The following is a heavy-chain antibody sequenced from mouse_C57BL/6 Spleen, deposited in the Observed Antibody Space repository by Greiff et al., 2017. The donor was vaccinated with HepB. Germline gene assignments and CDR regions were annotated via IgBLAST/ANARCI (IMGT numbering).Heavy chain of an antibody. V-gene: IGHV1-64*01. J-gene: IGHJ2*01. Sequence: QVHVKQPGAELVKPGASVKLSCKASGYTFTSYWMHWVKQRPGQGLEWIGMIHPNSGSTNYNEKFKSKATLTVDKSSSTAYMQLSSLTSEDSAVYYCAGWGDYFDYWGQGTTLTVSS. CDR3: AGWGDYFDY. CDR2: IHPNSGST. CDR1: GYTFTSYW.